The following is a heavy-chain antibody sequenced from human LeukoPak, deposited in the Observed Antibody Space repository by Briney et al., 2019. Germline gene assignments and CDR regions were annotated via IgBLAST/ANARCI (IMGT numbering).Heavy chain of an antibody. CDR1: GFTFSSYA. CDR3: ARDRGGSYFDY. CDR2: ISYDGSNK. V-gene: IGHV3-30-3*01. D-gene: IGHD1-26*01. J-gene: IGHJ4*02. Sequence: GGSLRLSCAASGFTFSSYAMHWVRQAPGKGLEGVAVISYDGSNKYYADSVKGRFTISRDNSKNTLYLQMNSLRAEDTAVYYCARDRGGSYFDYWGQGTLVTVSS.